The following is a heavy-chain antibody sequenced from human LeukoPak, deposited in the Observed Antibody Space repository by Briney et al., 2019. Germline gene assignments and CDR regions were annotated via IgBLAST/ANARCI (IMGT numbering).Heavy chain of an antibody. CDR1: GGTFSSYA. CDR2: IIPIFGTA. CDR3: AREWNDSSGYYYVGSHYYYYYGMGV. Sequence: GASVKVSCKASGGTFSSYAISWVRQAPGQGLEWMGGIIPIFGTANYAQKFQGRVTITADESTSTAYMELSSLRSEDTAVYYCAREWNDSSGYYYVGSHYYYYYGMGVWGQGTTVTVSS. J-gene: IGHJ6*02. V-gene: IGHV1-69*01. D-gene: IGHD3-22*01.